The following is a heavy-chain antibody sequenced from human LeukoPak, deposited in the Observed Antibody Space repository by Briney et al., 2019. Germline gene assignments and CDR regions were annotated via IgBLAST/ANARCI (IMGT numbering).Heavy chain of an antibody. CDR1: GGSISSYY. D-gene: IGHD3-22*01. Sequence: SETLSLTCTVSGGSISSYYWSWIRQPAGKGLEWIGRIYTSGSTNYNPSLKSRVTMSVDTSKNQFSLKLSSVTAADTAVYYCARSYYDSSGYYGYFDPWGRGTLVTVSS. CDR2: IYTSGST. CDR3: ARSYYDSSGYYGYFDP. J-gene: IGHJ2*01. V-gene: IGHV4-4*07.